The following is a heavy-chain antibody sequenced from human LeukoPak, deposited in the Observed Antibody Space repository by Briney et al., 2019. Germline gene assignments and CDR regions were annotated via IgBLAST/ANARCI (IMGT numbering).Heavy chain of an antibody. CDR3: ASSYKSIAAAGTEWFDP. V-gene: IGHV4-39*07. CDR1: GGSISSSSSY. J-gene: IGHJ5*02. Sequence: SETLSLTCTVSGGSISSSSSYWGWIRQPPGKGLEWVGSIFYSGGTYYNPSLKSRVTISVDTSKNQFSLKLSSVTAADTAVYYCASSYKSIAAAGTEWFDPWGQGTLVTVSS. D-gene: IGHD6-13*01. CDR2: IFYSGGT.